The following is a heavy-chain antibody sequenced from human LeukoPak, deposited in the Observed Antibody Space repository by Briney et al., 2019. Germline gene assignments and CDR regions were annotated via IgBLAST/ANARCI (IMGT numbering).Heavy chain of an antibody. CDR2: IKSKTDGGTT. CDR3: TTDIVVVPAALRNY. V-gene: IGHV3-15*01. Sequence: AGGSLRLSCAASGFTFSNAWMSWVRQAPGKGLEWVGRIKSKTDGGTTDYAAPVKGRFTISRDDSKNTLYLQMNSLKTEDTAVYYCTTDIVVVPAALRNYWGQGTLVTVSS. J-gene: IGHJ4*02. CDR1: GFTFSNAW. D-gene: IGHD2-2*01.